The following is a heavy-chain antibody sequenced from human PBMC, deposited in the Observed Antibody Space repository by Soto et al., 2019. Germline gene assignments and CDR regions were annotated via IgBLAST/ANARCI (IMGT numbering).Heavy chain of an antibody. J-gene: IGHJ2*01. D-gene: IGHD2-15*01. CDR2: ISASTRNT. CDR1: GYTFSDYA. Sequence: QVQLVQSGDEVKKPGASVKVSCQASGYTFSDYAISWVRQAPGRGLEWMGWISASTRNTDQAQNFQGRVIMTLDTSTDTAYMELRNLRSDDTAVYYCVRSYCSVGSCYACWHFDLWGRGTLVTVSS. CDR3: VRSYCSVGSCYACWHFDL. V-gene: IGHV1-18*01.